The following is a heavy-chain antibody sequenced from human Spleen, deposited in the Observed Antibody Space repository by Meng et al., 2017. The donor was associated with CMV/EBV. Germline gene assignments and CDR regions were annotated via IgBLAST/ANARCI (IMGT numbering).Heavy chain of an antibody. CDR1: GYTFTGYY. CDR3: GRDYSRSWLDS. D-gene: IGHD1-26*01. CDR2: INPNSGGI. V-gene: IGHV1-2*02. J-gene: IGHJ5*01. Sequence: ASVKVSCKASGYTFTGYYMHWVRQAPGQGLEWMGWINPNSGGIKYAQKFQGRVAMTRDTSISTAYMELSRLTSDDTAVYYCGRDYSRSWLDSWGQGTLVTVSS.